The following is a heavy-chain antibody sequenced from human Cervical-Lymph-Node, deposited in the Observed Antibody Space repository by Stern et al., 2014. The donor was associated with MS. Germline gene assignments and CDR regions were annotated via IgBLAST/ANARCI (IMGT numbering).Heavy chain of an antibody. J-gene: IGHJ3*02. CDR3: SPSSAI. CDR1: GFVFSASV. V-gene: IGHV3-73*02. CDR2: IRNKGNNYAT. Sequence: VQLVESGGGLVQPGGSLKVSCEASGFVFSASVIHWVRQAPGKGLEWVGRIRNKGNNYATAYGASVKGRFTISRDDSKNTAYLHMRSLKVEDTALYYCSPSSAIWGQGTMVTVSS.